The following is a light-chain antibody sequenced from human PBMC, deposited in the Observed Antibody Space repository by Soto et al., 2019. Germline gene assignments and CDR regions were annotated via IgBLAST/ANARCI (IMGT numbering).Light chain of an antibody. J-gene: IGLJ2*01. CDR2: LNSDGSH. V-gene: IGLV4-69*01. CDR3: QTWGTGIHVV. Sequence: QSVLTQSPSASASLGASVKLTCTLSSGHSSYAIAWHQQQPEKGPRYLMKLNSDGSHSKGDGIPDRFSGSSSGAERYLTXXXXXSEDEADYYCQTWGTGIHVVFGGGTQLTVL. CDR1: SGHSSYA.